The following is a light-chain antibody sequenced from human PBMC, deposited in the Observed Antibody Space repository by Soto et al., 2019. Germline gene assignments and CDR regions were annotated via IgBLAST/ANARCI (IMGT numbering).Light chain of an antibody. J-gene: IGKJ1*01. CDR3: QQGWT. CDR1: QSVTSY. Sequence: EIVLTQSPATLSLSPGERATLSCRASQSVTSYLAWYQQRPGQAPRLLIYDASNRVAGIPARFSGSGSGTDFTLTINSLEPEDFATYYCQQGWTFGQGTKVEIK. CDR2: DAS. V-gene: IGKV3-11*01.